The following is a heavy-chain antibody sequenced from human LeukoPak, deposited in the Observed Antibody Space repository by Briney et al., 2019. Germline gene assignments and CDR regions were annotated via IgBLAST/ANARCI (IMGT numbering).Heavy chain of an antibody. CDR3: ARGGDTISHFDY. V-gene: IGHV3-48*03. CDR1: GFTFSSYE. D-gene: IGHD3-9*01. Sequence: GGSLRLSCAASGFTFSSYEMNWVRQAPGKGLEWVSYISSSGSTIYYADSVKGRFTISRDNAKNSVYLQMNSLRAEDTAVYYCARGGDTISHFDYWGQGTLVTVSS. CDR2: ISSSGSTI. J-gene: IGHJ4*02.